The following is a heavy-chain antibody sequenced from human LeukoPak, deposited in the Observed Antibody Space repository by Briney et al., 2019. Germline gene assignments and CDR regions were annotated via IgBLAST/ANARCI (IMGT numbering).Heavy chain of an antibody. V-gene: IGHV1-46*01. Sequence: ASVKVSCKASGYTFTSYYMHWVRQAPGQGLEWMGIINPSGGSTSYAQKFQGRVTMTRDTSTSTVYMELSSLRSEDTAVYYCATKQGSIFGVVIPFDYWGQGTLVTVSS. J-gene: IGHJ4*02. CDR3: ATKQGSIFGVVIPFDY. D-gene: IGHD3-3*01. CDR1: GYTFTSYY. CDR2: INPSGGST.